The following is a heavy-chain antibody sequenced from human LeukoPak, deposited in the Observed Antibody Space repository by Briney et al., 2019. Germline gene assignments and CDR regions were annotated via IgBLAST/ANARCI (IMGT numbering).Heavy chain of an antibody. CDR1: GYIFTSYY. J-gene: IGHJ4*02. CDR3: ARGGPVGNYDSSAYYLH. CDR2: IDPRGGST. Sequence: ASVKVSCKASGYIFTSYYIHWVRRAPGQGLEWMGIIDPRGGSTTNAQKFQGSVTMTRDTSTNTVYMELSSLRPEDTAVYYCARGGPVGNYDSSAYYLHWGQGTLVTVSS. V-gene: IGHV1-46*01. D-gene: IGHD3-22*01.